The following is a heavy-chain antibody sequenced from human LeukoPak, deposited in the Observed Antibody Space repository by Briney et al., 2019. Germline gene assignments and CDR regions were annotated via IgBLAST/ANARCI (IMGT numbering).Heavy chain of an antibody. CDR1: GGSISSCSDY. CDR3: ARTIVVVPAAMNWFDP. Sequence: SQTLSLTCTVSGGSISSCSDYWSWIRQPAGKGLDWIGRIYTSGSTNYNPSFKSRVTISVDTSKNQFSLKLSSVTAADTAVYYCARTIVVVPAAMNWFDPWGQGTLVTVSS. D-gene: IGHD2-2*01. CDR2: IYTSGST. V-gene: IGHV4-61*02. J-gene: IGHJ5*02.